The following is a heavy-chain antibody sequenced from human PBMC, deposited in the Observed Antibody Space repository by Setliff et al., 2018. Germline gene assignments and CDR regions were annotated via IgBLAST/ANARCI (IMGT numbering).Heavy chain of an antibody. CDR3: ARGRNVAARLLDS. CDR2: INHLGTT. V-gene: IGHV4-34*01. Sequence: SETLSLTCAASGGSFTYYYWTWIRQPPGKGLEWIGEINHLGTTNYNPSLKNRVSMSIDTAKSQFSLKVPSVTAADTATYYCARGRNVAARLLDSWGQGTLVTVSS. D-gene: IGHD6-6*01. J-gene: IGHJ5*01. CDR1: GGSFTYYY.